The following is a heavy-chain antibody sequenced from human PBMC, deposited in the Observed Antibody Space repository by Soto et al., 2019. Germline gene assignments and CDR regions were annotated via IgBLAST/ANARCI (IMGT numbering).Heavy chain of an antibody. CDR1: GYTFTSYG. J-gene: IGHJ4*02. CDR2: ISAYNGNT. D-gene: IGHD2-8*01. V-gene: IGHV1-18*01. Sequence: GASVKVSCKASGYTFTSYGISWVRQAPGQGLEWMGWISAYNGNTNYAQKLQGRVTMTTDTSTSTAYMELRSLRSDDTAVYYCARFHAYCTNGVCRNYDYIWGADGSSGDYWGQGTLVTGSS. CDR3: ARFHAYCTNGVCRNYDYIWGADGSSGDY.